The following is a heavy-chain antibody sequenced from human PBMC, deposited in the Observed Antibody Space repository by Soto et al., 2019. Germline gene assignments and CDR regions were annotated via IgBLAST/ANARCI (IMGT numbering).Heavy chain of an antibody. D-gene: IGHD3-3*01. V-gene: IGHV4-59*01. CDR1: GGSISSYY. J-gene: IGHJ6*02. CDR3: ATIDFWSGYSVYYYGMDV. Sequence: PSETLSLTCTVSGGSISSYYWSWIRQPPGKGLEWIGYIYYSGSTNYNPSLKSRVTISVDTSKNQFSLKLSSVTAADTAVYYCATIDFWSGYSVYYYGMDVWGQGPTGTVSS. CDR2: IYYSGST.